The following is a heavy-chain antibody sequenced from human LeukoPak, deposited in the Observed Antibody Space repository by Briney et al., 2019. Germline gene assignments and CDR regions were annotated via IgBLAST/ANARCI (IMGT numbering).Heavy chain of an antibody. CDR3: ARAPDFWSGYRYYFDY. J-gene: IGHJ4*02. CDR2: INPNSGGT. V-gene: IGHV1-2*02. Sequence: ASVKVSCKASGYTFTGYYMHWVRQAPGQGLEWMGWINPNSGGTNYAQKFQGRVTMTRDTSISTAYMELSRLRSDDTAVYYCARAPDFWSGYRYYFDYWGQGTLVTVPS. D-gene: IGHD3-3*01. CDR1: GYTFTGYY.